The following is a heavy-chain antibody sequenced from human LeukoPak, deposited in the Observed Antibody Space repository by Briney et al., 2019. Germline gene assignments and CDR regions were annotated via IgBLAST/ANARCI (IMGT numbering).Heavy chain of an antibody. V-gene: IGHV3-33*01. CDR1: GFTFSSYG. D-gene: IGHD3-10*01. CDR2: IWHGGSYK. Sequence: PGGSLRLSCAASGFTFSSYGMHWVRQAPGKGLEWVAVIWHGGSYKYYADSAKGRFAISRDSSKNTLYLQMNSLRAEDTAVYYCARVMGNYGSLDYWGQGTLVTVSS. J-gene: IGHJ4*02. CDR3: ARVMGNYGSLDY.